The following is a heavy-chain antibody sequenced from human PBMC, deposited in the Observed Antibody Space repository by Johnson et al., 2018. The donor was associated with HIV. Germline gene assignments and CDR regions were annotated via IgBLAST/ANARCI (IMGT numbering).Heavy chain of an antibody. CDR3: ARDRITMVRGVTEDAFDI. V-gene: IGHV3-20*04. J-gene: IGHJ3*02. Sequence: VQLVESGGGVVRPGGSLRLSCAASGFTFDDYGMSWVRQAPGKGLEWVSGINWNGGSTGYADSVKGRFTISRDNAENSLYLQMNSLRAEDTALYYCARDRITMVRGVTEDAFDIWGQGTMVTVSS. CDR1: GFTFDDYG. D-gene: IGHD3-10*01. CDR2: INWNGGST.